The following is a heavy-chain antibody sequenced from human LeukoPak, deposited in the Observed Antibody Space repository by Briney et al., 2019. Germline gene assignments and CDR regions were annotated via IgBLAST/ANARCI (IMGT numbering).Heavy chain of an antibody. Sequence: ASVTVSCKTSGYTFTKYLIHWVRQAPGQGLEWMGTINPQGDITNYAQRFQGRITLTEDTSTSTVYMELSSLTSEDTAVYYCATVLSYGSGSYYKGPGGWFDPWGQGTLVTVSS. CDR1: GYTFTKYL. CDR2: INPQGDIT. CDR3: ATVLSYGSGSYYKGPGGWFDP. D-gene: IGHD3-10*01. J-gene: IGHJ5*02. V-gene: IGHV1-46*01.